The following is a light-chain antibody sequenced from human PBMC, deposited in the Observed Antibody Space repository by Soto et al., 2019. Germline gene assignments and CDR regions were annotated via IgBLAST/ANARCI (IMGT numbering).Light chain of an antibody. Sequence: QSVLTQPASVSGSPGQSITISCTGTSSDVGGYNYVSWYLQHPGKAPKLMIYEVSNRPSGVSNRFSGSKSGNTASLAISGLQSEDEADYYCAAWDDSLNGVVFGGGTKLTVL. CDR3: AAWDDSLNGVV. V-gene: IGLV2-14*01. J-gene: IGLJ2*01. CDR1: SSDVGGYNY. CDR2: EVS.